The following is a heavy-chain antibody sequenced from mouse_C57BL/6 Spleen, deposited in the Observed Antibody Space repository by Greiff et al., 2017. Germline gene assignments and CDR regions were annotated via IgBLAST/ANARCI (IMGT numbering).Heavy chain of an antibody. CDR1: GYTFTSYW. V-gene: IGHV1-64*01. D-gene: IGHD1-1*01. Sequence: QVHVKQPGAELVKPGASVKLSCKASGYTFTSYWMHWVKQRPGQGLEWIGMIHPNSGSTNYNEKFKSKATLTVDKSSSTAYMQLSSLTSEDSAVYYCARSLANFYAMDYWGQGTSVTVSS. CDR3: ARSLANFYAMDY. J-gene: IGHJ4*01. CDR2: IHPNSGST.